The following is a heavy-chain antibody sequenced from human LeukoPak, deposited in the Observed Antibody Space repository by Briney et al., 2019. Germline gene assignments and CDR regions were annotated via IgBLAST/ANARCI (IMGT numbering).Heavy chain of an antibody. Sequence: ASVKVSCKSSGYTFTSYGISWVQQAPGQGLEWMGWISAYNGNTNYAQKFQGRVTMTTDTSTSTAYMELRSLRSDDTAVYYCARVGGYDFTRPYYYYYYMDVWGKGTTVTVSS. D-gene: IGHD5-12*01. V-gene: IGHV1-18*01. J-gene: IGHJ6*03. CDR1: GYTFTSYG. CDR2: ISAYNGNT. CDR3: ARVGGYDFTRPYYYYYYMDV.